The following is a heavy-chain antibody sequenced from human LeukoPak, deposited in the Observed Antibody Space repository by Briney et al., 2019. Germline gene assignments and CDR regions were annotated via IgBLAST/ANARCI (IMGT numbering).Heavy chain of an antibody. J-gene: IGHJ4*02. Sequence: PSETLSLTCAVYGGSFSGYYWSWIRQPPGKGLEWIGEINHSGSTNYNPSLKSRVTISVDTSKNQFSLKLSSVTAADTAVYYCARRFRYPHYYFDYWGQGTLVTVSS. CDR3: ARRFRYPHYYFDY. CDR2: INHSGST. CDR1: GGSFSGYY. D-gene: IGHD1-26*01. V-gene: IGHV4-34*01.